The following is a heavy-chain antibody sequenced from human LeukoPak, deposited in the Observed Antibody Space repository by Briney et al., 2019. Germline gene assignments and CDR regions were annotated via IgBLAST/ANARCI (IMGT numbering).Heavy chain of an antibody. CDR3: ARGGWTATETTYYLDY. V-gene: IGHV1-3*01. Sequence: PSVNVSCTASGYSFSDYAIQWVRQAPGQRLEWMGWINAGNGKTKYSQNFQGRGTITRDRSASTAYMELSSLRSEDTSIYYCARGGWTATETTYYLDYWGQGTLVTVSS. D-gene: IGHD4-17*01. J-gene: IGHJ4*02. CDR1: GYSFSDYA. CDR2: INAGNGKT.